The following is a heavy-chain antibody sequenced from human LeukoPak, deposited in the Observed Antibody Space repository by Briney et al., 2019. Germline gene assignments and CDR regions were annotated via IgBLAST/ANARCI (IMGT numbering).Heavy chain of an antibody. CDR3: TTEGSFYDILTGDYRGYFDS. CDR1: GFTFNNAW. D-gene: IGHD3-9*01. J-gene: IGHJ4*02. V-gene: IGHV3-15*01. Sequence: PGGSLRLSCSASGFTFNNAWMSWVRQAPGKGLEWVGRIKSKTDGGTADFAAPVKGRFTISRDDSKNTMILQMNSLRPEDTALYYCTTEGSFYDILTGDYRGYFDSWGQGTLVTVSS. CDR2: IKSKTDGGTA.